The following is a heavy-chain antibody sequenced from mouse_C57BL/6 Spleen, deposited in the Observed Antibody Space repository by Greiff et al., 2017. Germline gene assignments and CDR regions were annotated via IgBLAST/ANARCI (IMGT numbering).Heavy chain of an antibody. V-gene: IGHV5-17*01. D-gene: IGHD1-1*01. CDR1: GFTFSDYG. CDR2: ISSGSSTI. J-gene: IGHJ4*01. Sequence: EVKLVESGGGLVKPGGSLKLSCAVSGFTFSDYGMHWVRQAPEKGLEWVAYISSGSSTIYYADTVKGRFTISRDNSKNPLFLQMTSLRSEDTAMYYCARTDYYEDAMDYWGQGTSVTVSS. CDR3: ARTDYYEDAMDY.